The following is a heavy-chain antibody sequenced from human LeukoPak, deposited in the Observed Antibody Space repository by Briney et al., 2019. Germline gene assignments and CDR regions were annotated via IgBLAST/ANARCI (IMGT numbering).Heavy chain of an antibody. J-gene: IGHJ4*02. V-gene: IGHV1-8*01. Sequence: ASVKVSCKASGYTFTSYDINWVRQATGQGLEWLGWMNPNSGNTGYAQKFQGRVTMTSDTSIDTAYMELSSLRSEDTAVYYCANEGPNFDYWGQGTLVTVSS. CDR3: ANEGPNFDY. D-gene: IGHD2-8*01. CDR1: GYTFTSYD. CDR2: MNPNSGNT.